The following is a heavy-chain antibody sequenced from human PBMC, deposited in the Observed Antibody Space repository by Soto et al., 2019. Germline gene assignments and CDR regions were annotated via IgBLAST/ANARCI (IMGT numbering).Heavy chain of an antibody. V-gene: IGHV2-70*01. J-gene: IGHJ6*02. D-gene: IGHD6-13*01. Sequence: VSGPTLVNPXQTLTLTCTFSGFSLSTSGMCVSWIRQPPGKALEWLALIDWDDDKYYSTSLKTRLTISKDTSKNQVVLTMTNMDPVDTATYYCARDSSSWYGGNYYYGMDVWGQGTTVTVSS. CDR3: ARDSSSWYGGNYYYGMDV. CDR1: GFSLSTSGMC. CDR2: IDWDDDK.